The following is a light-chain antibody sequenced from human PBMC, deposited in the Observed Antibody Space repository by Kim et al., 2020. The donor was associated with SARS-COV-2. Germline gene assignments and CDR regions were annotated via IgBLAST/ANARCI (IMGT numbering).Light chain of an antibody. J-gene: IGLJ2*01. CDR2: DVT. Sequence: GQPITISCTGTSSDVGGHNFVSWYQQHPGKAPKLIIYDVTDRPSGVSNRFSGSKSGNTASLTISGLQAEDEADYYCSSYTTTHTVIFGGGTQLTVL. CDR1: SSDVGGHNF. CDR3: SSYTTTHTVI. V-gene: IGLV2-14*03.